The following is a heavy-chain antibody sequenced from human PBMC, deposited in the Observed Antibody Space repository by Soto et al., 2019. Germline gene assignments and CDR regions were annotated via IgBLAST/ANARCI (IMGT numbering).Heavy chain of an antibody. V-gene: IGHV3-23*01. J-gene: IGHJ5*02. D-gene: IGHD6-13*01. CDR3: AKRHSSSWSLKFLDP. Sequence: GGSLRLSCAASGFTLSSYAMSWVRQAPGKGLECVSSISGSGDNTYYADSVKGRFTISRDNSRNTLYLQINSLRAEDTAVYYCAKRHSSSWSLKFLDPWGQGTLVTVSS. CDR2: ISGSGDNT. CDR1: GFTLSSYA.